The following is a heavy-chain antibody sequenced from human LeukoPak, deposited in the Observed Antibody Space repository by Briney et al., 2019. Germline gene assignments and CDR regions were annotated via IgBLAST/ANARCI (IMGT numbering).Heavy chain of an antibody. D-gene: IGHD3-10*01. J-gene: IGHJ3*02. CDR1: GGTFSSYA. CDR3: AIGFSYLRIFDI. V-gene: IGHV1-69*01. CDR2: IIPIFGTA. Sequence: SVKVSCKASGGTFSSYAISWVRQAPGQGLEWMGGIIPIFGTANYAQKFQGRVTITADESTSTAYMGLSSLRSEDTAVYYCAIGFSYLRIFDIWGQGTMVTVSS.